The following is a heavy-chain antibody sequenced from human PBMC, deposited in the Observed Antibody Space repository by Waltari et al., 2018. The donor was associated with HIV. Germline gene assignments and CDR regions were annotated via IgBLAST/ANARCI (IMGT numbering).Heavy chain of an antibody. CDR1: GGSVSSGSYY. Sequence: QVLLQESGPGLVKPSETLSLTCTVSGGSVSSGSYYWSWIRQPPGKGLEWIGYIYYSGSTNYNPSLKSRVTISVDTSKNQFSLKLSSVTAADTAVYYCARALIAAAGTLFDYWGQGTLVTVSS. V-gene: IGHV4-61*01. CDR3: ARALIAAAGTLFDY. J-gene: IGHJ4*02. CDR2: IYYSGST. D-gene: IGHD6-13*01.